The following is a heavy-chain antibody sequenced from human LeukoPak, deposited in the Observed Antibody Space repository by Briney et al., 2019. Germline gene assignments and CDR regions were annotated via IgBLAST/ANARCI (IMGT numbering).Heavy chain of an antibody. CDR1: GGSISSYY. CDR3: ARHTHTSGSYYRGDFDY. Sequence: SETLSLTCTVSGGSISSYYWSWIRQPPGKGLEWIGYIYYSGSTNYNPSLKSRATISVDTSKNQFSLKLSSVTAADTAVYYCARHTHTSGSYYRGDFDYWGQGTLVTVSS. J-gene: IGHJ4*02. V-gene: IGHV4-59*08. CDR2: IYYSGST. D-gene: IGHD1-26*01.